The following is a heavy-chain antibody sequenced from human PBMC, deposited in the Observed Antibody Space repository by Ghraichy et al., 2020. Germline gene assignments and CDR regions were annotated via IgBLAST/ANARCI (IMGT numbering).Heavy chain of an antibody. D-gene: IGHD3-22*01. Sequence: SETLSLTCTVSGGSVSSGSYYWSWIRQPPGKGLEWIGYIYYSGSTNYNPSLKSRVTISVDTSKNQFSLKLSSVTAADTAVYYCARDDYYEGWFDPWGQGTLVTVSS. CDR2: IYYSGST. J-gene: IGHJ5*02. CDR3: ARDDYYEGWFDP. V-gene: IGHV4-61*01. CDR1: GGSVSSGSYY.